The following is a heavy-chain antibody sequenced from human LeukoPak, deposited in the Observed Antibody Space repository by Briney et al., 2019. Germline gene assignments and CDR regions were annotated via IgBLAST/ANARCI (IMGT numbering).Heavy chain of an antibody. CDR2: IYTSGST. V-gene: IGHV4-61*02. CDR3: ARDGSYGSLPFDY. Sequence: SQTPSLTCTVSGGSISSGSYYWSWIRQPAGKGLEWIGRIYTSGSTNCNPSLKSRVTISVDTSKNQFSLKLSSVTAADTAVYYCARDGSYGSLPFDYWGQGTLVTVSS. CDR1: GGSISSGSYY. D-gene: IGHD1-26*01. J-gene: IGHJ4*02.